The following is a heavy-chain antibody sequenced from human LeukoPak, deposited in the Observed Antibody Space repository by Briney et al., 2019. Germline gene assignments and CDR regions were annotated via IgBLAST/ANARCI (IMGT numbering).Heavy chain of an antibody. V-gene: IGHV3-7*01. J-gene: IGHJ4*02. CDR3: TRDWLDASLDY. CDR2: INHPGTEK. D-gene: IGHD6-19*01. Sequence: GGSLRLSCAASGFSFSDFCMSWVRQAPGKGLEWVAFINHPGTEKYYVDSVEGRFTISRDNAKNSLCLQMDSLRAEDTAIYYCTRDWLDASLDYWGQGVLVTVSS. CDR1: GFSFSDFC.